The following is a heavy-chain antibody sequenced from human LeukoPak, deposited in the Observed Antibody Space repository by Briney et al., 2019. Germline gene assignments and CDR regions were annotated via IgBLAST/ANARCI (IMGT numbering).Heavy chain of an antibody. Sequence: SETLSLTCAVYGGSFSGYYWSWMRQPPGEGLEWIGDINQSGSTTYNPSLKSRVTILVDTSKNQFSLELPSVTAADTAVYYCARDYGDSRNYNWFDPWGQGTLVTVSS. CDR3: ARDYGDSRNYNWFDP. J-gene: IGHJ5*02. D-gene: IGHD4-17*01. V-gene: IGHV4-34*01. CDR1: GGSFSGYY. CDR2: INQSGST.